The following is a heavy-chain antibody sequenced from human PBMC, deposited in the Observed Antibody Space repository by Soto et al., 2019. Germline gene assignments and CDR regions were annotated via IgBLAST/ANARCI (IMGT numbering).Heavy chain of an antibody. CDR2: INAGNGNT. Sequence: ASVKVSCKASGYTFTSYDMHWVRQAPGQRLEWMGWINAGNGNTKYSQKFQGRVTMTTDTSTSTAYMELRSLRSDDTAVYYCARDHSGEGDRSSGWSHYYYYGMDVWGQGTTVTVSS. D-gene: IGHD6-19*01. V-gene: IGHV1-3*01. J-gene: IGHJ6*02. CDR3: ARDHSGEGDRSSGWSHYYYYGMDV. CDR1: GYTFTSYD.